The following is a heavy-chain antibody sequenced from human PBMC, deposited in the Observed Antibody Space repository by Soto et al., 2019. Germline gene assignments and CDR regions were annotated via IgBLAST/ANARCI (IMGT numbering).Heavy chain of an antibody. J-gene: IGHJ3*02. CDR3: ARDPLGGWDLKNDAFDI. CDR1: GFTVSSNY. Sequence: EVQLVESGGGLIQPGGSLRLSCAVSGFTVSSNYINWVRQAPGKGLEWVSVIYSGGSTYYADSVKGRFTISRDNSKNTLYLQMNSLRAEDTAVYYCARDPLGGWDLKNDAFDIWGQGTMVTVSS. D-gene: IGHD1-26*01. CDR2: IYSGGST. V-gene: IGHV3-53*01.